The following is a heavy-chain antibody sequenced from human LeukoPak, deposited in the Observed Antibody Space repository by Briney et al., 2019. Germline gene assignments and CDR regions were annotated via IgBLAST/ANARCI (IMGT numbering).Heavy chain of an antibody. CDR2: ISGSGGST. CDR1: GFTFSSYA. V-gene: IGHV3-23*01. Sequence: PGGSLRLSCGASGFTFSSYAMSWVRQAPGKGLEWVSAISGSGGSTYYADSVKGRFTISRDNSKNTLYLQMNSLRAEDTAVYYCAKGSYYYDSSGYLDYWGQGTLVTVSS. J-gene: IGHJ4*02. CDR3: AKGSYYYDSSGYLDY. D-gene: IGHD3-22*01.